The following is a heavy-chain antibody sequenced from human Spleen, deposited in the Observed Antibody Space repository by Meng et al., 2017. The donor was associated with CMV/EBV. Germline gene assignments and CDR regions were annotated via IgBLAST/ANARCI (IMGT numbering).Heavy chain of an antibody. CDR3: ARGRRQLVLS. CDR2: INHSGST. D-gene: IGHD6-6*01. CDR1: GGSFSGYY. Sequence: SETLSLTCAVYGGSFSGYYWSWIRQPPGKGLEWIGEINHSGSTNYNPSLKSRVTISGDTSKNQFSLSLSSVTAADTAVYYCARGRRQLVLSWGQGTLVSVSS. V-gene: IGHV4-34*01. J-gene: IGHJ4*02.